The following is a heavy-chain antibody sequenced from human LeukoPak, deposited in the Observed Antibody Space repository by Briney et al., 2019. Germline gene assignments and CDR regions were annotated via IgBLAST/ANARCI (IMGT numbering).Heavy chain of an antibody. CDR1: GFTFSSYA. V-gene: IGHV3-23*01. D-gene: IGHD6-19*01. CDR2: ISGSGSST. CDR3: AKWPQVWLANRHLDV. Sequence: PGGSLRLSCAASGFTFSSYAMSWVRQAPGKGLEWVSAISGSGSSTYYADSAKGRFTISRDNSKNTLYLEMNSLRAEDTAIYYCAKWPQVWLANRHLDVWGKGTTVTVSS. J-gene: IGHJ6*04.